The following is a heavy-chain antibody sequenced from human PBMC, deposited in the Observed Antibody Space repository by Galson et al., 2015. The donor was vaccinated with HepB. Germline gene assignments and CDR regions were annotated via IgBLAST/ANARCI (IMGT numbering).Heavy chain of an antibody. CDR1: GFTFRNYA. D-gene: IGHD2-21*02. V-gene: IGHV3-23*01. CDR2: IIANGHTT. Sequence: SLRLSCAASGFTFRNYAMSWVRQAPGKGLEWVSGIIANGHTTYDADSVKVRFTISRDNSKSTLYLQMNSLRAEDSAVYYCAKDYADKLMTSETAALFEYWGQGALVTVSP. J-gene: IGHJ4*02. CDR3: AKDYADKLMTSETAALFEY.